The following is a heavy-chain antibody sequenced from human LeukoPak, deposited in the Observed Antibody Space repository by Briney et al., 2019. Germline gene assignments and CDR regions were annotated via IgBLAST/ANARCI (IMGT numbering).Heavy chain of an antibody. CDR1: GGSISSSSYY. CDR2: IYYSGST. D-gene: IGHD2-2*01. Sequence: SETLSLTCTVSGGSISSSSYYWGWIRQPPGKGLEWIGSIYYSGSTYYNPSLKSRVTISVDTSKNQFSLKLSSVTAADTAVYYCARDVVAARGSFDYWGQGTLVTVSS. CDR3: ARDVVAARGSFDY. V-gene: IGHV4-39*07. J-gene: IGHJ4*02.